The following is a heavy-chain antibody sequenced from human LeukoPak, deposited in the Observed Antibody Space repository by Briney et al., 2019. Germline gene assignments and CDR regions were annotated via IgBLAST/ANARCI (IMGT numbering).Heavy chain of an antibody. Sequence: PGGSLRLSCAASGFTFTSNTVNWARQAPGKGLEWVSHISPTGNTLYYADSVKGRFTISRDNAKNSVYLQMNSLRDEDTAVYYCSTNGGYWGQGTLVTVSS. CDR2: ISPTGNTL. D-gene: IGHD2-8*01. J-gene: IGHJ4*02. V-gene: IGHV3-48*02. CDR1: GFTFTSNT. CDR3: STNGGY.